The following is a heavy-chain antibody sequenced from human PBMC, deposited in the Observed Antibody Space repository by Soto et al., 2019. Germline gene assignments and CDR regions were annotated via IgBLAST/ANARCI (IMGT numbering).Heavy chain of an antibody. Sequence: EVQLLESGGGLVQPGGSLRLACEASGFTFSEYAMSWVRRAPGKGLEWVSSFSTSGDPTSYADPVRGRFTISRDISKSTLYLQMTSLRADDTAIYYCAKDGVRWGRHDYSDCWGLGTLVTVSS. CDR2: FSTSGDPT. J-gene: IGHJ4*02. CDR1: GFTFSEYA. D-gene: IGHD3-16*01. CDR3: AKDGVRWGRHDYSDC. V-gene: IGHV3-23*01.